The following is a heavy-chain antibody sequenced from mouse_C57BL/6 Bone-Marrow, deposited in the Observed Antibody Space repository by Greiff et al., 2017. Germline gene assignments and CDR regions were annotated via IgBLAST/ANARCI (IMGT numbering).Heavy chain of an antibody. V-gene: IGHV1-64*01. CDR2: IHPNSGST. D-gene: IGHD1-1*01. J-gene: IGHJ2*01. Sequence: QVQLQQPGAELVKPGASVKLSCKASGYTFTSYWMHWVKQRPGQGLEWIGMIHPNSGSTNYNEKFKSKATLTVDKSSSTAYLQLSSLTSEDSAVYYCARNYYGSSYNWGQGTTLTVSS. CDR1: GYTFTSYW. CDR3: ARNYYGSSYN.